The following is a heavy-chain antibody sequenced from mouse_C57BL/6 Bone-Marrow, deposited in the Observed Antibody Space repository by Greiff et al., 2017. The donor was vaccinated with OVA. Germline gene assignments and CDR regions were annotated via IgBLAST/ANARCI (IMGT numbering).Heavy chain of an antibody. CDR3: ARQVAY. J-gene: IGHJ3*01. V-gene: IGHV1-81*01. CDR1: GYTFTSYG. CDR2: IYPRSGNT. Sequence: QVQLQQSGAELARPGASVKLSCKASGYTFTSYGISWVKQRTGQGLEWIGEIYPRSGNTYYNEKFKGKATLTADKSSSTAYMELRSLTSKDAAVYFCARQVAYWGQGTLVTVSA.